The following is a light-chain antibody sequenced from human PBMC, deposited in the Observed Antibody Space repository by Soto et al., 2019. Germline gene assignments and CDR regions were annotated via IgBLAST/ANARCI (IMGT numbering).Light chain of an antibody. J-gene: IGKJ5*01. CDR3: QQYYSNSIT. V-gene: IGKV4-1*01. CDR1: QSVLYSSNNKNY. Sequence: DILMTQSPDSLALSLGERATINCKSSQSVLYSSNNKNYLAWYQQKPRQPPKLLIYWASTRESGVPDRFSGNGSGTDFTLTISSLQAEDVAVYYCQQYYSNSITFGQGTRLEIK. CDR2: WAS.